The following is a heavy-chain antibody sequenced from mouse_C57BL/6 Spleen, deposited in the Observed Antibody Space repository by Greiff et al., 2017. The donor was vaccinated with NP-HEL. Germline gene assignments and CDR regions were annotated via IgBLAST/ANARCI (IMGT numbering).Heavy chain of an antibody. CDR2: ISYDGSN. D-gene: IGHD1-1*01. CDR1: GYSITSGYY. Sequence: DVKLQESGPGLVKPSQSLSLTCSVTGYSITSGYYWNWIRQVPGNKREWMGYISYDGSNNYNPSLKNRISITRDTSKNQFSLTLNSVTTEDTATYYCAREDLYYYGSSYFDYWGQGTTLTVSS. CDR3: AREDLYYYGSSYFDY. J-gene: IGHJ2*01. V-gene: IGHV3-6*01.